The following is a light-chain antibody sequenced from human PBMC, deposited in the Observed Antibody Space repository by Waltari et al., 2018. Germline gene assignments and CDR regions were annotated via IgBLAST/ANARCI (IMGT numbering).Light chain of an antibody. Sequence: IVMTQSPLSLPVTPGEPASISCRSSQSLLHSSGYNFLGWYLQKPGQSPQLLIYLGSNRASGVPDRFSGSGSGTDFILKISRVEAEDVGIYYCMQALQAPRTFGQGTKLEIK. J-gene: IGKJ2*01. V-gene: IGKV2-28*01. CDR2: LGS. CDR3: MQALQAPRT. CDR1: QSLLHSSGYNF.